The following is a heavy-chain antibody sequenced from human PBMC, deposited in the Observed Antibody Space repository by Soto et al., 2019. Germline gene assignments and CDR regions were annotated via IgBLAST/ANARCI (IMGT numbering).Heavy chain of an antibody. V-gene: IGHV4-31*03. D-gene: IGHD3-22*01. CDR2: ISDSGST. J-gene: IGHJ5*02. CDR3: ARRDRSGFSYWLDT. Sequence: TLSLTCTVSGGSISDGYYWSWIRQHPGKGLEWIGSISDSGSTSYNPSLKSRLTISVDTSKNQFSLNLRSVTAADTAVYYCARRDRSGFSYWLDTWGQGTLVTVSS. CDR1: GGSISDGYY.